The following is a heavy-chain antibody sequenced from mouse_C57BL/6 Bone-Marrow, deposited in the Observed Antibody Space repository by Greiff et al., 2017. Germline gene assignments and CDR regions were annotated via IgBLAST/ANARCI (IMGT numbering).Heavy chain of an antibody. CDR3: ARVYYGNRSYYFDY. J-gene: IGHJ2*01. CDR2: IYPGDGDT. V-gene: IGHV1-80*01. Sequence: QVQLQQSGAELVKPGASVKISCKASGYAFSSYWMNWVKQRPGKGLEWIGQIYPGDGDTNYNGKFKGKATLTADKSSSTAYMQLSSLTSEDSAVYFCARVYYGNRSYYFDYWGQGTTLTVSS. D-gene: IGHD2-1*01. CDR1: GYAFSSYW.